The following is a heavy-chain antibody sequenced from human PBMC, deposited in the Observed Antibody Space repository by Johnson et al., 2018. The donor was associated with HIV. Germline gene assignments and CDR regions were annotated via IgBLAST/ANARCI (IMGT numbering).Heavy chain of an antibody. V-gene: IGHV3-66*03. D-gene: IGHD5-12*01. CDR2: IYSGGST. CDR3: ARVLRLPRLGAFDI. J-gene: IGHJ3*02. Sequence: VQLVESGGGLIQPGGSLRLSCAASGFTVSSNYMSWVRQAPGKGLEWVSVIYSGGSTYYPGSVKGRFTISRDNSRDTVHLQMNSLGSEDTAVYYCARVLRLPRLGAFDIWGQGTTVTVSS. CDR1: GFTVSSNY.